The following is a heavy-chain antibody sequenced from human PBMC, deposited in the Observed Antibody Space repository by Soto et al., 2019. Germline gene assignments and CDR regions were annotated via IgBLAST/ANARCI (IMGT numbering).Heavy chain of an antibody. D-gene: IGHD2-2*02. CDR1: GGSISSFY. Sequence: PSETLSLTCTVSGGSISSFYWSWVRQSPGKGLEWIGHIYYSGSPNYNPSLKSRVTLSVDTSKNQLSLKLSSVTAADTAVYYCARHVGFCSSSSCYSWFDPWGQGTLVPVSS. J-gene: IGHJ5*02. CDR2: IYYSGSP. CDR3: ARHVGFCSSSSCYSWFDP. V-gene: IGHV4-59*08.